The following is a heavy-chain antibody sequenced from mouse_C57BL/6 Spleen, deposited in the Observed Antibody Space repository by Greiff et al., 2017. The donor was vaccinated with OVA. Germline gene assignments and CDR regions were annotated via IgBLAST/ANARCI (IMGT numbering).Heavy chain of an antibody. CDR2: INPNSGGT. J-gene: IGHJ3*01. D-gene: IGHD2-2*01. CDR3: ARSAMVTTSFAY. V-gene: IGHV1-18*01. CDR1: GYTFTDYN. Sequence: EVQLQQSGPELVKPGASVKISCKASGYTFTDYNMDWVKQSPGKSLEWIGDINPNSGGTIYNQKFKGKATLTVDKSSSTAYMELRSLTSEDTAVYNCARSAMVTTSFAYWGQGTLVTVSA.